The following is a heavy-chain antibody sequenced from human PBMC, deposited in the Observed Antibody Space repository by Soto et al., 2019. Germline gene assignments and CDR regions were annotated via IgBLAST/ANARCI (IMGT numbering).Heavy chain of an antibody. J-gene: IGHJ3*02. CDR2: IIPIFGTA. D-gene: IGHD3-10*01. V-gene: IGHV1-69*13. CDR3: ARSSSLWFGEFRDAFDI. Sequence: ASVKVSCKASGGTFSSYAISWVRQGPGQGLEWMGGIIPIFGTANYAQKFQGRVTITADESTSTAYMELSSLRSEDTAVYYCARSSSLWFGEFRDAFDIWGQGTMVTVSS. CDR1: GGTFSSYA.